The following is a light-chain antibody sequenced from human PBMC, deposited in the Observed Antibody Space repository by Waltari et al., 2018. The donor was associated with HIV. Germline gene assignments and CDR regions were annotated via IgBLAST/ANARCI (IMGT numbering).Light chain of an antibody. V-gene: IGLV2-23*01. CDR1: GSDLGSYNL. J-gene: IGLJ1*01. Sequence: QSALTQPASVSGSPGQSITISCTGTGSDLGSYNLLSWYQQHPGKAPKVMIYECSKRPSGVSNRFSGSKSGNTASLTISGLQAEDEADYYCCSYTGSSTRRPYVFGTGTKVTVL. CDR2: ECS. CDR3: CSYTGSSTRRPYV.